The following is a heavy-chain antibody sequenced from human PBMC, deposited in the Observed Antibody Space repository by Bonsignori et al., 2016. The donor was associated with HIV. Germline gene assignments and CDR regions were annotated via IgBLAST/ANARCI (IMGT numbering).Heavy chain of an antibody. V-gene: IGHV4-61*02. CDR2: IYNNGRT. CDR3: VRCNWNYIGWFDP. J-gene: IGHJ5*02. Sequence: QVQLQESGPGLVKPSQTLSLTCAVSGDSIGTTNYYWTWIRQSAGKGLEWIGNIYNNGRTNYNPSLKSRITFSVDTSKNQFSLNLNSVTVADTAVYYCVRCNWNYIGWFDPGAREPWSPSPQ. D-gene: IGHD1-20*01. CDR1: GDSIGTTNYY.